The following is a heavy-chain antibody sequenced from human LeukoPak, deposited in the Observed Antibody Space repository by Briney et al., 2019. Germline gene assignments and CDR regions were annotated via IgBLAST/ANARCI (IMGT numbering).Heavy chain of an antibody. CDR2: ISAGGRT. D-gene: IGHD4-23*01. CDR1: GASIASGSYH. V-gene: IGHV4-61*02. J-gene: IGHJ5*02. CDR3: TRGGHDFGGSFDT. Sequence: SETLSLTCAISGASIASGSYHWDWIRQPAGSRPEYIGRISAGGRTNYNPSLKSRLTISMDTSKNHVSLRLSSVTAADTAVYYCTRGGHDFGGSFDTWGQGILVTVSS.